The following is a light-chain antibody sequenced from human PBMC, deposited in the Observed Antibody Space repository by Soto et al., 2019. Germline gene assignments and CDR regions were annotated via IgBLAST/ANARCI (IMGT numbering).Light chain of an antibody. J-gene: IGKJ1*01. CDR3: QQYYSNPRT. Sequence: DIGMTQSPDSLAVSLGERATINCKSSQSVLNSPNNKNYLTWYQQKPGQPPKLLIYWASTRESGVPDRFSGSGSGTDFTLTISSLQAEDVAVYYCQQYYSNPRTFGQGTKVDIK. CDR1: QSVLNSPNNKNY. V-gene: IGKV4-1*01. CDR2: WAS.